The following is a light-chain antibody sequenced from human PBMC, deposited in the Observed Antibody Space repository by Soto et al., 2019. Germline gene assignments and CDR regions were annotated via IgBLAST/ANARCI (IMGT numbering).Light chain of an antibody. Sequence: QSALTQPPSVSAAPGQKVTISCSGSSSNIGNNYVSWYQQLPGTAPKLLIYENNKRPSWIPDRFSGSKSGTSATLGITGLQTGDEADYYCGTWDSSLSVVVFGGGTKVTVL. CDR2: ENN. CDR3: GTWDSSLSVVV. V-gene: IGLV1-51*02. CDR1: SSNIGNNY. J-gene: IGLJ2*01.